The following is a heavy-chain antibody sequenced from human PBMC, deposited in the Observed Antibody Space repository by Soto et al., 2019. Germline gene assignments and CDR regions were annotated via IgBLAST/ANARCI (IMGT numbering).Heavy chain of an antibody. J-gene: IGHJ6*02. Sequence: QVQLVQSGAEVKKPGSSVKVSCKASGGTFSSYAISWVRQAPGQGLEWMGGIIPIFGTANYAQKFQGRVTITADESTSTDYMELSSLRSEDTAVYYCARRDCISSSCYYYYYYGMDVWGQGTTVTVSS. CDR1: GGTFSSYA. V-gene: IGHV1-69*12. CDR2: IIPIFGTA. D-gene: IGHD2-2*01. CDR3: ARRDCISSSCYYYYYYGMDV.